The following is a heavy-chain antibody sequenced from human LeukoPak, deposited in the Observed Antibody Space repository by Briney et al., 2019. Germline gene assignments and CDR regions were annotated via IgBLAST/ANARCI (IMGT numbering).Heavy chain of an antibody. CDR2: IRYDGSNK. D-gene: IGHD3-3*01. CDR1: GFTFSSYG. J-gene: IGHJ4*02. Sequence: GGSLRLSCAASGFTFSSYGMHWVRQAPGKGLEWVAFIRYDGSNKYYADSVKGRFTISRDNSKNTLHLQMNSLRAEDTAVYYCAKPRRGITIFGVLDYWGQGTLVTVSS. V-gene: IGHV3-30*02. CDR3: AKPRRGITIFGVLDY.